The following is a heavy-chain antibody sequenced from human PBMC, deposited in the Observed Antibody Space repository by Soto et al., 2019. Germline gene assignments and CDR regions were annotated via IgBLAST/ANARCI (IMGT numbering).Heavy chain of an antibody. CDR3: ARSAGWYAIHA. CDR1: GDSVSSPYY. D-gene: IGHD6-19*01. Sequence: QVQLQESGPGLAKPSGTLSLTCAVSGDSVSSPYYWCWVRQPPGKGLEWIGEVFHTGTTSYNPSLRSRVTISMDKSINQFSLDLSSVTAADTAVYYCARSAGWYAIHAWGPGTLV. J-gene: IGHJ5*02. V-gene: IGHV4-4*02. CDR2: VFHTGTT.